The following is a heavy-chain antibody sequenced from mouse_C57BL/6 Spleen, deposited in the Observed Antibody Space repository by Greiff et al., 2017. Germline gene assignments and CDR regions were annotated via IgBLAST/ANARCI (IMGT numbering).Heavy chain of an antibody. D-gene: IGHD1-1*01. CDR3: ARSYSYYFDY. CDR1: GYPFTSYW. CDR2: IHPNSGST. V-gene: IGHV1-64*01. J-gene: IGHJ2*01. Sequence: QVQLQQPGAELVKPGASVKLSCKASGYPFTSYWMHWVKQRPGQGLEWIGMIHPNSGSTNYNEKFKSKATLTVDKASSTAYMQLSSLTSEDSAVYYCARSYSYYFDYWGQGTTLTVSS.